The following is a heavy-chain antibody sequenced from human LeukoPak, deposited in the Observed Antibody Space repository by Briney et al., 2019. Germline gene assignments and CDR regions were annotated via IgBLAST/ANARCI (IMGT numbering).Heavy chain of an antibody. D-gene: IGHD3/OR15-3a*01. CDR2: IKQDGSEK. CDR1: GFTFSSYS. J-gene: IGHJ3*02. CDR3: ARDRTLDI. V-gene: IGHV3-7*01. Sequence: GGSLRLSCAASGFTFSSYSMNWVRQAQGKGLEWVANIKQDGSEKYQVDSVKGRFTISRDNAKNSLYLQMNSLRAEDTAVYYCARDRTLDIWGQGTMVTVSS.